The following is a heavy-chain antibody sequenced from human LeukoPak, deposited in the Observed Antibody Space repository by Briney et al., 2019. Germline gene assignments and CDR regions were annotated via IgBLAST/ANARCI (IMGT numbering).Heavy chain of an antibody. CDR3: ARAASGPDDY. V-gene: IGHV3-74*01. J-gene: IGHJ4*02. D-gene: IGHD5-12*01. CDR2: INSDGSTT. CDR1: GFTFSSYW. Sequence: GALSLSCAASGFTFSSYWMHWVRQAPGKGLVWVSRINSDGSTTNYADSVKGRFTISRDDAKNTLYLQMNSQRAEDTAVYYCARAASGPDDYWGQGTLVTVSS.